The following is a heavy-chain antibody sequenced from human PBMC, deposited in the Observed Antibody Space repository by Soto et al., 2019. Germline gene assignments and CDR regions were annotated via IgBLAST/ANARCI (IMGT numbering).Heavy chain of an antibody. Sequence: PGGSLRLSCAASGFTFSSYNMNWVRQAPGKGLEWVSSISSSSSYIFYADSVKGRFTISRDNAKNSLYLQMDSLRAEDTAVYYCARDGGVVIPYNWFDPWGQGTLVTVSS. D-gene: IGHD3-3*01. CDR1: GFTFSSYN. CDR2: ISSSSSYI. CDR3: ARDGGVVIPYNWFDP. V-gene: IGHV3-21*01. J-gene: IGHJ5*02.